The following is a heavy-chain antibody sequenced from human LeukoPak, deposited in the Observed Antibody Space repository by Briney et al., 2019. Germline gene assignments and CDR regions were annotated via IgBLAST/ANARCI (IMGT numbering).Heavy chain of an antibody. CDR3: ARQGGYGYYYLDY. V-gene: IGHV4-39*01. Sequence: SETLSLTCTVSGGSISSSSYYWGWIRQPPGKGREWIGSIYYSGSTYYNPSLKSRVTISVDTTKNQFPLKLSSVTAADTAVYCCARQGGYGYYYLDYWGQGTLVTVSS. CDR2: IYYSGST. D-gene: IGHD5-18*01. J-gene: IGHJ4*02. CDR1: GGSISSSSYY.